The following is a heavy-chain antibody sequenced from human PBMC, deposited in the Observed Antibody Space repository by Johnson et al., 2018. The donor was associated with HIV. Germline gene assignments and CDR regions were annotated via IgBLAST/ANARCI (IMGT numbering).Heavy chain of an antibody. CDR1: GFTFSSYG. V-gene: IGHV3-33*06. J-gene: IGHJ3*02. Sequence: QVLLVESGGGVVQPGRSLRLSCAASGFTFSSYGMHWVRQAPGKGLEWVAVIWYDGSNKYYADSVKGRFTISRDNSKNTLYLQMNSLRAEDTAVYYCAKDRGYGGNLDAFDIWGQGTMVTVSS. CDR2: IWYDGSNK. D-gene: IGHD4-23*01. CDR3: AKDRGYGGNLDAFDI.